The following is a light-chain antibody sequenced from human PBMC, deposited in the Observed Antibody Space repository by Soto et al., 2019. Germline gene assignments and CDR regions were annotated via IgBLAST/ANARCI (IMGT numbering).Light chain of an antibody. CDR1: QSVSSS. Sequence: ERVSLSCRASQSVSSSVAWYQQKPGQAPRLLIHGATTRATGVPARFSGGGSGTEFTLTISSLQPEDFAVYYCQQYNNWPPWTFGQGTKVDIK. CDR2: GAT. J-gene: IGKJ1*01. CDR3: QQYNNWPPWT. V-gene: IGKV3-15*01.